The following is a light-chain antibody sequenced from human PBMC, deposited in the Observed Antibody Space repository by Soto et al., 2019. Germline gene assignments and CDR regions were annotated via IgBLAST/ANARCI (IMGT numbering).Light chain of an antibody. Sequence: EIVLTQSPGTLSLSPGEGATLSCRASQSISRLYLSWYQQKPGQPPRLLIYDGSTRATGIPDRFSGSGSGTDFTLTISKLEPGDVAVYYCQQYDTSDTWTFGQGTKVEIK. CDR1: QSISRLY. CDR2: DGS. V-gene: IGKV3-20*01. CDR3: QQYDTSDTWT. J-gene: IGKJ1*01.